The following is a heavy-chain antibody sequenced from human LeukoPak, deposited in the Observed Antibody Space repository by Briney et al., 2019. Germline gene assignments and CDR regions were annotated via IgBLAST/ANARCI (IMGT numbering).Heavy chain of an antibody. CDR3: ARSIRIAVAGTGRFDY. J-gene: IGHJ4*02. D-gene: IGHD6-19*01. CDR1: GGSISSSSYY. Sequence: SETLSLTCTVSGGSISSSSYYWGWIRQPPGKGLEWIGSIYYSGSTYYNPSLKSRVTISVDTSKNQFSLKLSSVTAADTAVYYCARSIRIAVAGTGRFDYWGQGTLVTVSS. V-gene: IGHV4-39*07. CDR2: IYYSGST.